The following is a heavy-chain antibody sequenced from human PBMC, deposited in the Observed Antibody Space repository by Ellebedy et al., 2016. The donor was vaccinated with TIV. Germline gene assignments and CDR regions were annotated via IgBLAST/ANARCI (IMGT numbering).Heavy chain of an antibody. D-gene: IGHD6-13*01. V-gene: IGHV3-9*01. Sequence: LGGSLRLSCAASGFTFDDYAMHWVRQAPGKGLEWVSGINWNSGSKGYVDSVKGRFTISRDNAKKSLYLQMNSLRAEDTALYYCARASIAALDSCLDLWGQGTTVTVSS. CDR2: INWNSGSK. CDR1: GFTFDDYA. CDR3: ARASIAALDSCLDL. J-gene: IGHJ6*02.